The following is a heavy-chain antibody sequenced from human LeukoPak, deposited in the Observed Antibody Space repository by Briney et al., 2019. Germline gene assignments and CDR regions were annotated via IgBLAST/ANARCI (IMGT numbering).Heavy chain of an antibody. Sequence: SETLSLTCRVSGYSIGRDYYWAWLRQPPGKGLEWIGSIFHTGRTVYNPSYESRLTISMDTSKNEFFLRLNSVTAADTAVYFCARDGGYPTTDEGFDPWGLGTLVTVSS. J-gene: IGHJ5*02. V-gene: IGHV4-38-2*02. CDR1: GYSIGRDYY. CDR3: ARDGGYPTTDEGFDP. CDR2: IFHTGRT. D-gene: IGHD5-12*01.